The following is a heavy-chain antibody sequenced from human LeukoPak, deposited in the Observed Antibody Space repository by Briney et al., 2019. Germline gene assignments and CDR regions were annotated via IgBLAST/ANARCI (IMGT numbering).Heavy chain of an antibody. CDR1: GGSFSGYY. CDR3: ARRRGYSYGFGHYYYMHV. D-gene: IGHD5-18*01. V-gene: IGHV4-34*01. CDR2: INHSGST. J-gene: IGHJ6*03. Sequence: SETLSLTCAVYGGSFSGYYWSWIRQPPGRGREWIGEINHSGSTNYNPSLKRRVTISVDTSKNQFSLKLSSVTAADTAVYYCARRRGYSYGFGHYYYMHVWGKGTTVTISS.